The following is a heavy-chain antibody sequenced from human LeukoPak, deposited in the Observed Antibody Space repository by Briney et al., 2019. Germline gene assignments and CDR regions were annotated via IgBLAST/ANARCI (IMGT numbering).Heavy chain of an antibody. V-gene: IGHV4-59*01. CDR1: GGSISSYY. J-gene: IGHJ4*02. Sequence: SQTLSLTCTVSGGSISSYYWSWIRQPPGKGLEWIGYIYYSGSTNYNPSLKSRVTISVDTSKNQFSLKLSSVTAADTAVYYCARGPYSSSWPPLYYFDYWGQGTLVTVSS. CDR3: ARGPYSSSWPPLYYFDY. CDR2: IYYSGST. D-gene: IGHD6-13*01.